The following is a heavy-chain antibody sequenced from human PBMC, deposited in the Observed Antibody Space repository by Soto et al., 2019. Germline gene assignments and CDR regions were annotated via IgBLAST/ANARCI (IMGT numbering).Heavy chain of an antibody. CDR2: IYNIGST. Sequence: QVQLQESGPGLVEPSQTLSLTCTVSGGSISSSGDCWSWIRQSPGKGLEWVGHIYNIGSTYSNPALRGRATLSVDNSNTQFSLKLSSVAATDTAVYYCARGPSAEKVDSWGQGTLVTVSS. D-gene: IGHD3-3*01. V-gene: IGHV4-30-4*01. CDR1: GGSISSSGDC. J-gene: IGHJ4*02. CDR3: ARGPSAEKVDS.